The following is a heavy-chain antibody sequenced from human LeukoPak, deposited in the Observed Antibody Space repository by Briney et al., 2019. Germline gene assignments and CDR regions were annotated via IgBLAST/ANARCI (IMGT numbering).Heavy chain of an antibody. CDR2: INPNSGGT. J-gene: IGHJ6*04. D-gene: IGHD3-3*01. Sequence: ASVKVSCKASGYTFTGYYMHWVRQAPGQGLEWMGRINPNSGGTNYAQKFQGRVTMTRDTSISTAYMELSRLRSDDTAVYYCARTTYHDFWSGALDVWGKGTTVTVSS. CDR1: GYTFTGYY. V-gene: IGHV1-2*06. CDR3: ARTTYHDFWSGALDV.